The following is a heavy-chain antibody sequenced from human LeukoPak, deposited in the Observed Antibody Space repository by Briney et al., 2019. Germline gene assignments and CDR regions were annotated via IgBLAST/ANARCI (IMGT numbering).Heavy chain of an antibody. CDR2: ISSSSSYI. Sequence: GGSLRLSCAASGFTFSSYSMNWVRQAPGKGLEWVSSISSSSSYIYYADSVKGRFTISRDNAKNSLYLQMNSLRAEDTAVYYCARATVMSDAFDIWGQGTMVTVSS. V-gene: IGHV3-21*01. CDR1: GFTFSSYS. D-gene: IGHD4-17*01. J-gene: IGHJ3*02. CDR3: ARATVMSDAFDI.